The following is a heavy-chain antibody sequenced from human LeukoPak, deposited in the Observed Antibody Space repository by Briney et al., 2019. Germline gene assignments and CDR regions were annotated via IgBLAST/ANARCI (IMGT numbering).Heavy chain of an antibody. CDR3: ANWIGSSSRDY. CDR2: ISGSGYSI. D-gene: IGHD6-6*01. J-gene: IGHJ4*02. CDR1: GFTFSSYA. V-gene: IGHV3-23*01. Sequence: PGGSLRLSCAASGFTFSSYAMSWVRQAPGKGLEWVSAISGSGYSIYYADSVRGRFTISRDNSNNALYLQMDSLRAEDTAVYYCANWIGSSSRDYWGQGTLVTVSS.